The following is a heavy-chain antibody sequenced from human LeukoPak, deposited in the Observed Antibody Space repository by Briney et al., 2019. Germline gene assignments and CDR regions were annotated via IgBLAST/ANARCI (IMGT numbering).Heavy chain of an antibody. V-gene: IGHV4-61*02. J-gene: IGHJ5*02. CDR1: GDSISRGSYY. CDR2: IYTSGST. CDR3: ARHATYGSGSYYLLNWFDP. D-gene: IGHD3-10*01. Sequence: SETLSLTCTVSGDSISRGSYYWNWIRQPAGKGLEWIGRIYTSGSTNYNPSLKSRVTISVDTSKNQFSLELSSVTAADTAVYYCARHATYGSGSYYLLNWFDPWGQGTLVTVSS.